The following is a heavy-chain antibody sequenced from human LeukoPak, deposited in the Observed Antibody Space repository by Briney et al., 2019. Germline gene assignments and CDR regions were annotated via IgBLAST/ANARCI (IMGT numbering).Heavy chain of an antibody. CDR3: ARGYCSSTSCYRYYYGMDD. CDR2: IYSGGST. D-gene: IGHD2-2*01. J-gene: IGHJ6*02. V-gene: IGHV3-66*01. Sequence: PGGSLRLSCAASGFTVSSNHMSWVRQAPGKGLEWVSVIYSGGSTYYADSVKGRFTISRDNSKNTLYLQMNSLRAEETAVYYCARGYCSSTSCYRYYYGMDDWGQGTTVTVSS. CDR1: GFTVSSNH.